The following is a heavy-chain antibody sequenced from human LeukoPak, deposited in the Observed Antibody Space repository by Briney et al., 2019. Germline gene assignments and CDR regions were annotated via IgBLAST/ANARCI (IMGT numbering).Heavy chain of an antibody. D-gene: IGHD1-26*01. J-gene: IGHJ4*02. CDR2: IYYSGST. Sequence: SETLSLTCTVSGGSISSGGYYWSWIRQHPGKGLEWIGYIYYSGSTYYNPSLKSRVTISADTSKNQFSLKLSSVTAADTAVYYCARANGGSYYGILWGQGTLVTVSS. CDR3: ARANGGSYYGIL. CDR1: GGSISSGGYY. V-gene: IGHV4-31*03.